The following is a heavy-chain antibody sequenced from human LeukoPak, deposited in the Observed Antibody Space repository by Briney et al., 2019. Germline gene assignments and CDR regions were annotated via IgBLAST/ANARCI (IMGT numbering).Heavy chain of an antibody. CDR2: ISYDGSNK. D-gene: IGHD3-16*02. J-gene: IGHJ4*02. CDR3: AKDYYDYVWGSYPFDY. CDR1: GFTFSSYG. Sequence: PGGSLRPSCAASGFTFSSYGMHWVRQAPGKGLDWVAVISYDGSNKYYADSVKGRFTISRDNSKNTLYLQMNSLRAEDTAVYYCAKDYYDYVWGSYPFDYWGQGTLVTVSS. V-gene: IGHV3-30*18.